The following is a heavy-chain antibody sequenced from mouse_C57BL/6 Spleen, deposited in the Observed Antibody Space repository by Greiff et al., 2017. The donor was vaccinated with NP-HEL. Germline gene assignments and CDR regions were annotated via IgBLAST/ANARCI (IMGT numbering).Heavy chain of an antibody. CDR3: ASPYYYWSGY. Sequence: VQLQQSGAELVKPGASVKISCKASGYAFSSSWMNWVKQRPGKGLEWIGQIYPGDGDTNYNGKFKGKATLTADQSSSTAYMQLSSLTSEDSAVDFGASPYYYWSGYWGQGTLVTVSA. CDR1: GYAFSSSW. D-gene: IGHD1-1*01. CDR2: IYPGDGDT. V-gene: IGHV1-80*01. J-gene: IGHJ3*02.